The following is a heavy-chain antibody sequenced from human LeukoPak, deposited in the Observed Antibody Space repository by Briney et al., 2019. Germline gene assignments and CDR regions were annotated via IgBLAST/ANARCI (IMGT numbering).Heavy chain of an antibody. D-gene: IGHD1-1*01. CDR2: ITPDSGDT. V-gene: IGHV1-2*06. CDR1: GDSFSGYF. CDR3: SRDHGATGTTGFDP. Sequence: GASVTVSCTASGDSFSGYFMHWVRQAPGQGLEWMGRITPDSGDTKYPQKFQGRVTLTRDTSIKTASMELSGLRSDDTAIYYCSRDHGATGTTGFDPWGQGTLVIVSS. J-gene: IGHJ5*02.